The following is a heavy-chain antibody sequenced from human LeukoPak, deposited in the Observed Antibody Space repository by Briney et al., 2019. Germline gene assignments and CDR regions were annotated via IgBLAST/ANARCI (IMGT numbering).Heavy chain of an antibody. D-gene: IGHD1-7*01. J-gene: IGHJ4*02. CDR2: ISAYNGNT. CDR3: ARLNWNYQLFDY. V-gene: IGHV1-18*01. Sequence: ASVKVTCKASGYTFTSYGISWVRQAPGQGLEWMGWISAYNGNTNYAQKLQGRVTMTTDTSTSTAYMELRSLRSDDTAVYYCARLNWNYQLFDYWGQGTLVTVSS. CDR1: GYTFTSYG.